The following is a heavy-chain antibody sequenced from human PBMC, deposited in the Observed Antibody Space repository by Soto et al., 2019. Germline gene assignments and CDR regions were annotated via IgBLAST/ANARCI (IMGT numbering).Heavy chain of an antibody. CDR1: GFTFSSYG. D-gene: IGHD4-17*01. J-gene: IGHJ2*01. V-gene: IGHV3-30*03. CDR3: ATTATVTTGDWYFDL. CDR2: ISYDGSNK. Sequence: PGGSLRLSCAAAGFTFSSYGMHWVRQAPGKGLEWVAVISYDGSNKYYADSVKGRFTISRDNSKDMLYLQMNSLRAEDTAVYYCATTATVTTGDWYFDLWGRGTLVTVSP.